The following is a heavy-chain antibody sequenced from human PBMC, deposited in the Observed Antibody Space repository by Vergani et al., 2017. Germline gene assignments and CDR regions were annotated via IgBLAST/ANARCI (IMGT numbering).Heavy chain of an antibody. CDR3: ARGIVGGLEFDN. J-gene: IGHJ4*02. D-gene: IGHD1-26*01. CDR1: GFTFTRYS. V-gene: IGHV3-48*01. Sequence: EVRLAESGGGLVQPGGSLRLSCAVSGFTFTRYSMNWVRQAPGKGLEWVSYISGVGDTINYADSVKGRFTISRDNSLHLQMNSLRVEDTAVYYCARGIVGGLEFDNWGQGTLVTVSS. CDR2: ISGVGDTI.